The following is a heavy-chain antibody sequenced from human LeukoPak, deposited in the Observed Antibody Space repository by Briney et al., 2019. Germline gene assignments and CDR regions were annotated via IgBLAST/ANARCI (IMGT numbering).Heavy chain of an antibody. CDR2: IKQDGSEE. D-gene: IGHD3-22*01. J-gene: IGHJ5*02. CDR3: ARFTLLPLKVALNPGWFDP. Sequence: GGSLRLSCAASGFTFKNSWMSWVRQAPGQGLEWVANIKQDGSEEYYVDSVKGRFTISRDNAKNSLYLQMNSLRAKDTAVYYCARFTLLPLKVALNPGWFDPWGQGTLVLVSS. CDR1: GFTFKNSW. V-gene: IGHV3-7*01.